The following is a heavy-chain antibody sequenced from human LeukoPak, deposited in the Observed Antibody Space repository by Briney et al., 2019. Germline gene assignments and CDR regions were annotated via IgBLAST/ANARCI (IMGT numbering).Heavy chain of an antibody. Sequence: SGPALVKPTPTLPLTCTCSGFSLSTSGVGVGWIRQPPGKALQWIALIYWDDEKYYSPSLKSRLSISRDTSRNQVVLTMTNMDTLNTASYYCPHSYHFGSPSYYNVWFAPWGLGTLVSVSS. D-gene: IGHD3-10*01. CDR1: GFSLSTSGVG. CDR2: IYWDDEK. J-gene: IGHJ5*02. CDR3: PHSYHFGSPSYYNVWFAP. V-gene: IGHV2-5*02.